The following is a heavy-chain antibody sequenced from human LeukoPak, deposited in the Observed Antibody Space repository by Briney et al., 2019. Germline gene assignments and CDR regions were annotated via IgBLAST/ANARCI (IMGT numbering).Heavy chain of an antibody. CDR3: ATYPYGSGTNWYFDL. D-gene: IGHD3-10*01. CDR1: GGSISSSSYY. Sequence: PSETLSLTCTVSGGSISSSSYYWGWIRQPPGKGLEWIGSIYYSGSTYYNPSLKSRVTISVDTSKNQFSLKLSSVTAADTAVYYCATYPYGSGTNWYFDLWGRGTLVTVSS. J-gene: IGHJ2*01. V-gene: IGHV4-39*01. CDR2: IYYSGST.